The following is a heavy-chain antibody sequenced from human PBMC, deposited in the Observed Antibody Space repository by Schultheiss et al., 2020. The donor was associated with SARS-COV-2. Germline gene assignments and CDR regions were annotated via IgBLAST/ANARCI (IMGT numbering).Heavy chain of an antibody. J-gene: IGHJ3*02. D-gene: IGHD3-22*01. CDR1: GFTVSSNY. CDR3: ANDDIYYDSSGYPDAFDI. V-gene: IGHV3-53*01. Sequence: AGSLRLSCAASGFTVSSNYMSWVRQAPGKGLEWVSVIYSGGSTYYADSVKGRFTISRDNSKNTLYLQMNSLRAEDTAVYYCANDDIYYDSSGYPDAFDIWGQGTMVTVSS. CDR2: IYSGGST.